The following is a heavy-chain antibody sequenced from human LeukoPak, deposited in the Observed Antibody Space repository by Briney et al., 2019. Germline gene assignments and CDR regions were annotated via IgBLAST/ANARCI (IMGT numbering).Heavy chain of an antibody. CDR1: GFTFSSYS. CDR3: ARGPESYYYDSSGYLKKAFDI. Sequence: PGGSLRLSCATSGFTFSSYSMNWVRQAPGKGLEWVSSISSSRSYIYYADPLKGRFTISRDNAKNSLYLQMNSLRAEDTAVYYCARGPESYYYDSSGYLKKAFDIWGQGTMVTVSS. CDR2: ISSSRSYI. J-gene: IGHJ3*02. D-gene: IGHD3-22*01. V-gene: IGHV3-21*01.